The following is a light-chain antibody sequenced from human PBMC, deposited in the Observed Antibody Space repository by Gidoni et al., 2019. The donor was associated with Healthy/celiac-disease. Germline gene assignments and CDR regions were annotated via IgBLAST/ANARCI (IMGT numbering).Light chain of an antibody. Sequence: QSALTQPRSVSGSPGQSVTISCTGTSSDVGGYNYVSWYPQHPGKDPKLMIYDVSKRPSGVPDRFSGYKSGNTASLTISGLQAEDEADYYCCSYAGSYTLVFGGGTKLTVL. CDR2: DVS. J-gene: IGLJ2*01. V-gene: IGLV2-11*01. CDR3: CSYAGSYTLV. CDR1: SSDVGGYNY.